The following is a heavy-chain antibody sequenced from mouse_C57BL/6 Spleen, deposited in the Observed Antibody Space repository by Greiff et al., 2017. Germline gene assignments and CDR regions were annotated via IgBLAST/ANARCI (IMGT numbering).Heavy chain of an antibody. CDR1: GYTFTSYW. J-gene: IGHJ2*01. CDR2: IDPSDSYT. V-gene: IGHV1-69*01. D-gene: IGHD2-4*01. Sequence: QVQLQQPGAELVMPGASVKLSCKASGYTFTSYWMHWVKQRPGQGLEWIGEIDPSDSYTNYNQKFKGKSTLTVDKSSSTAYMQLSSLTSEDSAVYYCARLGLRRDYWGQGTTLTVSS. CDR3: ARLGLRRDY.